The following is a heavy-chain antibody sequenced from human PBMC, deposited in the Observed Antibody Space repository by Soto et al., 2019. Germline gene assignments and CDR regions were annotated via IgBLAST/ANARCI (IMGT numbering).Heavy chain of an antibody. V-gene: IGHV6-1*01. CDR3: ARGRPSYYAMDV. CDR1: GDSVSSNSAA. J-gene: IGHJ6*02. CDR2: THYSSKWKD. Sequence: QVQLQPSGPGLVKPSQTLSLTCAISGDSVSSNSAAWNWIRQSPSRGLEWLGRTHYSSKWKDDYAESVKSRITVNADTSKNQFSLQLNSVTSEDTAVYYCARGRPSYYAMDVWGRGTTVTVSS.